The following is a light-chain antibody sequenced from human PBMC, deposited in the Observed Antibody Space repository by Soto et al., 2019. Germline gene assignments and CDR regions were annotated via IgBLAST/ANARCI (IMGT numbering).Light chain of an antibody. CDR2: RDS. J-gene: IGLJ3*02. Sequence: SYELTQPLSVSVALGQTARITCGGKNIGSKNVHWYQQKAGQAPVLVINRDSDRPSGIPERFSGSNSGNTATLTISRAQDGDEVEYYCQVWDRRTVGVVFGGGTKLTVL. V-gene: IGLV3-9*01. CDR1: NIGSKN. CDR3: QVWDRRTVGVV.